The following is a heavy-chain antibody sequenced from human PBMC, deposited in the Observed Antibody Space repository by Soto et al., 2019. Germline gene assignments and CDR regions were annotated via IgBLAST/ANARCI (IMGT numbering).Heavy chain of an antibody. CDR3: ARDQDGSVSYHTLDYYYCMDV. V-gene: IGHV1-69*08. J-gene: IGHJ6*02. Sequence: QVQLVQSGAEVKKPGSSVKVSCKASGGTFRSYTISWVRQAPGQGLEWMGRIIPVLGIANYAQQFQRRVTITADKSTSTAYMELSSLRSEDTAVYYCARDQDGSVSYHTLDYYYCMDVWGQGTTVTVSS. D-gene: IGHD3-10*01. CDR2: IIPVLGIA. CDR1: GGTFRSYT.